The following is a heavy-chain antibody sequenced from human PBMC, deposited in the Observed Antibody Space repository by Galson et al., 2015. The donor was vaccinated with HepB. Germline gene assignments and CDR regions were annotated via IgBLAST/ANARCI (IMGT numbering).Heavy chain of an antibody. Sequence: SLRLSCAASGFTFSNAWMSWVRQAPGKGLEWVGRIKSKTDGGTTDYAAPVKGRFTISRDDSKNTLYLQMNSLKTEDTAVYYCTTDYGSGSYYNLGGYWGQGTLVTVSS. CDR3: TTDYGSGSYYNLGGY. J-gene: IGHJ4*02. CDR2: IKSKTDGGTT. D-gene: IGHD3-10*01. V-gene: IGHV3-15*01. CDR1: GFTFSNAW.